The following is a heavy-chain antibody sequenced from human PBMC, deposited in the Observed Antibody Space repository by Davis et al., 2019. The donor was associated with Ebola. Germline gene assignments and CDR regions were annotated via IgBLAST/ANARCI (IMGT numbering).Heavy chain of an antibody. CDR1: GYSFTSYW. J-gene: IGHJ4*02. CDR3: ARHKNDYGDYVEF. V-gene: IGHV5-10-1*01. D-gene: IGHD4-17*01. CDR2: IDPSDSYT. Sequence: GESLKISCKGSGYSFTSYWISWVRQMPGKGLEWMGRIDPSDSYTNYSPSFQGHVTISADKSISTAYLQWSSLRASDTAMYYCARHKNDYGDYVEFWGQGALVTVSS.